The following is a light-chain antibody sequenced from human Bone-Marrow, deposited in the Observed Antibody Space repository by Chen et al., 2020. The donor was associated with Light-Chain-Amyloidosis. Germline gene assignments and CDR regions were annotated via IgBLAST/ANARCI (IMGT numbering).Light chain of an antibody. V-gene: IGKV1-5*03. CDR2: KAS. CDR3: QQYYSYPYS. J-gene: IGKJ2*03. CDR1: QSINSW. Sequence: DIQMTQSPSTLSASVGDRVTITCRASQSINSWLAWYQQKPGKAPKLLMYKASTLESGVPSSFSGSGSGTEFTLTISSLQAGELATYYCQQYYSYPYSFGQGTKLEIK.